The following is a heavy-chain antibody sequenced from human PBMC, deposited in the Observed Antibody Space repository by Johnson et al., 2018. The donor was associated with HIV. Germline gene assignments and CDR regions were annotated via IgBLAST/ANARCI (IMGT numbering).Heavy chain of an antibody. CDR3: ARDGESQQLPLGDAFDF. CDR2: LGGSGTNT. D-gene: IGHD6-13*01. Sequence: SGFTFINYAMSWVRQAPGKGLAWVSSLGGSGTNTYYADSVKGRFTISRDNSKNTLYLQMNSLRVEDTAVYYCARDGESQQLPLGDAFDFWGQGTMVTVSS. V-gene: IGHV3-23*01. CDR1: GFTFINYA. J-gene: IGHJ3*01.